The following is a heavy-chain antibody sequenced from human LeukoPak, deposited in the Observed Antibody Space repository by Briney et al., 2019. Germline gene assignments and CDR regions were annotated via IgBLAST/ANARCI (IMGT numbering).Heavy chain of an antibody. V-gene: IGHV3-30-3*01. Sequence: GGSLRLSCAVSGFXFSNYALHWARQPPGKGLEWVAVISYDGNYQYYADSVKGRFTVSRDDSQNTLFLQMNDLRPDDTAVYYCARVLGVGYGATNLAYWGQGTLVTVSS. CDR3: ARVLGVGYGATNLAY. CDR2: ISYDGNYQ. CDR1: GFXFSNYA. D-gene: IGHD1-26*01. J-gene: IGHJ4*02.